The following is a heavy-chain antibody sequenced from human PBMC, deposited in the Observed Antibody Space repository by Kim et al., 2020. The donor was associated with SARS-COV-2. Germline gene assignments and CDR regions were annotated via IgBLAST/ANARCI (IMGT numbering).Heavy chain of an antibody. CDR3: ARANDSIVGATRSYYFDY. J-gene: IGHJ4*02. CDR1: GFTFSDYY. Sequence: GGSLRLSCAASGFTFSDYYMSWIRQAPGKGLEWVSYISSSSSYTNYADSVKGRFTISRDNAKNSLYLQMNSLRAEDTAVYYCARANDSIVGATRSYYFDYWGQGTLVTVSS. V-gene: IGHV3-11*06. CDR2: ISSSSSYT. D-gene: IGHD1-26*01.